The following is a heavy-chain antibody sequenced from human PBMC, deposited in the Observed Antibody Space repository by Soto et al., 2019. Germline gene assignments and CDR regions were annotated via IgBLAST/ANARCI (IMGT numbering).Heavy chain of an antibody. Sequence: GGSLKLSCAASGFTFSNAWMNWVRQAPGKGLEWVGRIKSKTDGGTTDYAAPVKGRFTISRDDSKNTLYLQMNSLKTEDTSAFYSPPATHKGYSPFTIWGQGTMV. D-gene: IGHD2-21*01. CDR2: IKSKTDGGTT. J-gene: IGHJ3*02. V-gene: IGHV3-15*07. CDR1: GFTFSNAW. CDR3: PPATHKGYSPFTI.